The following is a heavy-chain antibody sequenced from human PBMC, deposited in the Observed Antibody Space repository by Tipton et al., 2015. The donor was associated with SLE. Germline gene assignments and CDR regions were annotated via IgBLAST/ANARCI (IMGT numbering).Heavy chain of an antibody. D-gene: IGHD6-13*01. CDR2: IYYSGST. CDR3: ARRMAAAGRGWFDP. CDR1: GGSISSSSYY. J-gene: IGHJ5*02. Sequence: TLSLTCTGSGGSISSSSYYWGWIRQPPGKGLEWIGSIYYSGSTSYNPSLKSRVTISVDTSKNQFSLKLSSVTAADTAVYNCARRMAAAGRGWFDPWGQGTLVTVSS. V-gene: IGHV4-39*01.